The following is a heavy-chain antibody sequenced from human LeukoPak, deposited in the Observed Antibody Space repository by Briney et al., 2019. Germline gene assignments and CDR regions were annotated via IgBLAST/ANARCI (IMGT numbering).Heavy chain of an antibody. CDR3: SRGSALNRAYSGYDPPFHY. Sequence: ASVKVSCKASGYTFSDYYMHWVRQAPGQGLEWMGWINPNSGATGYAQKFQGRVTMTRDTSISTADMALNSLRSDDMAVYYCSRGSALNRAYSGYDPPFHYWGQGTLVAVSS. CDR2: INPNSGAT. D-gene: IGHD5-12*01. J-gene: IGHJ4*02. V-gene: IGHV1-2*02. CDR1: GYTFSDYY.